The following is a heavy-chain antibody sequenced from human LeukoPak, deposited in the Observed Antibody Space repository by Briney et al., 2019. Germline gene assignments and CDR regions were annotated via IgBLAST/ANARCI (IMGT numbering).Heavy chain of an antibody. J-gene: IGHJ3*02. CDR3: ARDYCSSTSCYTFSDAFDI. CDR2: ISGSGGST. V-gene: IGHV3-23*01. D-gene: IGHD2-2*02. CDR1: GFTFSSYA. Sequence: PGGSLRLSCAASGFTFSSYAMSWVRQAPGKGLEWVSAISGSGGSTYYADSVKGRFTISRDNSKNTLYLQMNSLRAEDTAVYYCARDYCSSTSCYTFSDAFDIWGQGTMVTVSS.